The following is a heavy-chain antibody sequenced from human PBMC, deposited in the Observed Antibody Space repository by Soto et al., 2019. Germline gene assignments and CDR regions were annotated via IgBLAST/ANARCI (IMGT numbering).Heavy chain of an antibody. D-gene: IGHD2-15*01. J-gene: IGHJ4*02. CDR3: VRTSLVVAAATREDY. CDR2: INSDGSST. V-gene: IGHV3-74*01. Sequence: EVQLVESGGDLVQPGASLRLSCAASGFTFSSYWMHWVRQAPGKGLVWVSRINSDGSSTSYAGSVKGRFTISRDNAKNTLYLQMNSLRAEDTAVYYCVRTSLVVAAATREDYWGQGTLVTVSS. CDR1: GFTFSSYW.